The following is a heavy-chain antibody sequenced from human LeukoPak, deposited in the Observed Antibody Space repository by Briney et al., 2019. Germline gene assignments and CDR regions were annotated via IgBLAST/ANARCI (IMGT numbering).Heavy chain of an antibody. Sequence: SETLSLTCAVSGYSISSGYYWGWIGQPPGKGLEWIGSIYHSGSTYYNPSLKSRVTISVDTSKNQFSLKLSSVTAADTAVYYCARRVAARLEDTFDPWGQGTLVTVSS. V-gene: IGHV4-38-2*01. D-gene: IGHD6-6*01. J-gene: IGHJ5*02. CDR2: IYHSGST. CDR1: GYSISSGYY. CDR3: ARRVAARLEDTFDP.